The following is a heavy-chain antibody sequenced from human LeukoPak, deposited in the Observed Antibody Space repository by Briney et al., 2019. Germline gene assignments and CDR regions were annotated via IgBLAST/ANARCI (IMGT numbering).Heavy chain of an antibody. V-gene: IGHV3-53*01. D-gene: IGHD3-10*01. Sequence: GGSLRLSCAASGFTVSSNYMSWVRQAPGKGLEWVSVIYSGGSTYYADSVKGRFTISGDNSKNTLYLQMNSLRAEDTAVYYCARDLARRELFGYWGQGTLVTVSS. CDR1: GFTVSSNY. CDR3: ARDLARRELFGY. J-gene: IGHJ4*02. CDR2: IYSGGST.